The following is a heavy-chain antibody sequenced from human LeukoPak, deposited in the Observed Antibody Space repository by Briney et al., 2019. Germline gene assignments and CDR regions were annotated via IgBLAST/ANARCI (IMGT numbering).Heavy chain of an antibody. D-gene: IGHD1-26*01. CDR1: GGSISSYY. V-gene: IGHV4-59*08. J-gene: IGHJ4*02. CDR2: IYYSGST. CDR3: ARLPRVGAATLCDY. Sequence: PSETLSLTCTVSGGSISSYYWSWIRQPPGKGLEWIGYIYYSGSTNYKPSLKSRVTISVDTSKNQFSLKLSSVTAADTAVYYCARLPRVGAATLCDYWGQGTLVTVSS.